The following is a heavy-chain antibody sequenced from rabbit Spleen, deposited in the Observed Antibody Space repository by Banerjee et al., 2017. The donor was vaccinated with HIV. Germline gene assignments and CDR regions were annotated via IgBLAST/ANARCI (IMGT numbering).Heavy chain of an antibody. V-gene: IGHV1S47*01. CDR1: GFDFSSYG. D-gene: IGHD4-1*01. J-gene: IGHJ4*01. CDR2: IDPVFGYT. Sequence: QEQLVESGGGLVQPGGSLKLSCKASGFDFSSYGVSWVRQAPGKGLEWIGYIDPVFGYTYYASWVNGRFSVSRENTQNTVYLQLSSLTAADTATYFCVREVAARFNLWGPGTLVTVS. CDR3: VREVAARFNL.